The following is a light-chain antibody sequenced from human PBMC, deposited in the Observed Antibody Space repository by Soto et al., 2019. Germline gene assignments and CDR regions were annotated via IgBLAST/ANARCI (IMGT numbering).Light chain of an antibody. Sequence: DIVLTQSPGTLSLSPGERATLSCRASQSVSSNHLAWYQQKPGQAPRLLIYGGSSRATGIPVRFSGSGSETDFTLAITRLEPEDFAVYYCQQYSSSRTFGQGTKVDIK. CDR1: QSVSSNH. CDR2: GGS. CDR3: QQYSSSRT. J-gene: IGKJ1*01. V-gene: IGKV3-20*01.